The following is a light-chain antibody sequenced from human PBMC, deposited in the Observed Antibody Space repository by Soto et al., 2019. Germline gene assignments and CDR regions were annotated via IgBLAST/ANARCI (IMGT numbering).Light chain of an antibody. V-gene: IGKV3-20*01. Sequence: EIVLTQSPGTVSLSPGERATLSCRASQSVSSSFFAWYQQKPGQAPRLLISGASSRATGIPDRFSGSGSGTDFTLTISRREPEDFEVYYCQQYYSSLRTFGQGTNVDFK. CDR2: GAS. CDR3: QQYYSSLRT. CDR1: QSVSSSF. J-gene: IGKJ1*01.